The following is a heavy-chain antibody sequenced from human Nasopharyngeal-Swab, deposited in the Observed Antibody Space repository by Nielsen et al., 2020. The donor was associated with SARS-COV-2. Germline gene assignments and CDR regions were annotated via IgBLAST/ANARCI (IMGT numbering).Heavy chain of an antibody. J-gene: IGHJ4*02. CDR1: GFTFSDYY. V-gene: IGHV3-11*01. D-gene: IGHD6-19*01. CDR2: ISSSGSTI. Sequence: GGSLRLSCAASGFTFSDYYMSWIRQAPGKGLEWVSYISSSGSTIYYADSVKGRFTISRDNAKNSLYLQMNSLRAEDTAVYYCARESIAVAAPPWDYWGQRTLVTVSS. CDR3: ARESIAVAAPPWDY.